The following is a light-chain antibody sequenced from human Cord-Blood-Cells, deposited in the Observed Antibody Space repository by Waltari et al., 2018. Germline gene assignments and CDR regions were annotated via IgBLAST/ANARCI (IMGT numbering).Light chain of an antibody. V-gene: IGLV2-23*01. CDR3: CSYAGSSTWV. CDR2: EGS. Sequence: QSALTQPASVSGSPGQSITISCTGTSSDVGSYNLVSWYQHPPGKAPKLMIYEGSKRPSGVSKRCSGSKSGNTASLTISGLRAEDEADYYCCSYAGSSTWVFGGGTKLTVL. CDR1: SSDVGSYNL. J-gene: IGLJ3*02.